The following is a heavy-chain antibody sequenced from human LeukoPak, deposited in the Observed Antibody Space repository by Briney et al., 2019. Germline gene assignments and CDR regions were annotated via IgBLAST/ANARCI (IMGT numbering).Heavy chain of an antibody. D-gene: IGHD3-10*01. CDR3: ARDPRFGELSESNDAFDI. Sequence: PSETLSLTCTVSGGSISSYYWSWIRQPPGKGLEWVGYIYYSGSTNYNASLESRVTISLDTSKNQFSLRLSSVPAAETALYYCARDPRFGELSESNDAFDIWGQGTMVSVSS. J-gene: IGHJ3*02. CDR1: GGSISSYY. CDR2: IYYSGST. V-gene: IGHV4-59*01.